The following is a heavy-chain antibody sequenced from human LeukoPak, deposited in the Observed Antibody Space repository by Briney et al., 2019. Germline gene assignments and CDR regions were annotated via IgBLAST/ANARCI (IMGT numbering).Heavy chain of an antibody. CDR2: IYYSGST. J-gene: IGHJ4*02. CDR1: GGSISSSSYY. V-gene: IGHV4-39*01. D-gene: IGHD3-10*01. CDR3: ARLSNLLLWFGELSYFDY. Sequence: PSEILSLTCTVSGGSISSSSYYWGWIRQPPGKGLEWIGSIYYSGSTYYNPSLKSRVTISVDTSKNQFSLKLSSVTAADTAVYYCARLSNLLLWFGELSYFDYWGQGTLVTVSS.